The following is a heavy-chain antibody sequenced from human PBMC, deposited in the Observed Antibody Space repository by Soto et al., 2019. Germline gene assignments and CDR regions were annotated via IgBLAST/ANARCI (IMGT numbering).Heavy chain of an antibody. CDR2: IYDSGST. Sequence: PSETRSLTWSVSGDSLKKHYWAWIRHSPGKGLEWIGNIYDSGSTNYSPALKSRVSMSVDTSKNLFTLKMNSVTAADTAVYYCARSSMVPADYFDFWGQGTVVTVSS. CDR3: ARSSMVPADYFDF. D-gene: IGHD3-10*01. CDR1: GDSLKKHY. J-gene: IGHJ4*02. V-gene: IGHV4-59*11.